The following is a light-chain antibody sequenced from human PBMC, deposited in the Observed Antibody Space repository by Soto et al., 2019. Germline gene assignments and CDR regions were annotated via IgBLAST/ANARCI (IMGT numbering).Light chain of an antibody. J-gene: IGKJ5*01. CDR3: NHSYNTPIT. Sequence: DIQMTQSPSSLSASVGDRVTITCRASRIIDTYVDWYQQKPGTAPDLLIYLASTLQVGVPSRFSGSGSGTDYTLTSSGLQPADFATYYCNHSYNTPITFGQGTRLDIK. CDR1: RIIDTY. V-gene: IGKV1-39*01. CDR2: LAS.